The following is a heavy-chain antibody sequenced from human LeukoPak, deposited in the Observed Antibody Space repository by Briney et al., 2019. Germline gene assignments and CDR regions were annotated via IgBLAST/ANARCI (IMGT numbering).Heavy chain of an antibody. J-gene: IGHJ4*02. CDR1: GYTFTSYC. V-gene: IGHV1-18*01. CDR2: ISAYNGNT. D-gene: IGHD4-17*01. Sequence: ASVTLSCKASGYTFTSYCISWVRQPPGQGLEWMGWISAYNGNTNYAKKLQGRVTMTTDTSTSTAYMELRSLRSDDTAVYYCARLYGDYRSALLPSPYFDYWGQGTLVTVSS. CDR3: ARLYGDYRSALLPSPYFDY.